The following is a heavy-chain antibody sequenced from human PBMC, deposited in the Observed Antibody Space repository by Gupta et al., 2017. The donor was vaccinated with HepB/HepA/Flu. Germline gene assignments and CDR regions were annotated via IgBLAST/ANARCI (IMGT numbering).Heavy chain of an antibody. CDR1: GFNLGDYA. D-gene: IGHD2/OR15-2a*01. J-gene: IGHJ5*02. CDR2: IRNKPYGETK. CDR3: ARRRFYVIDL. V-gene: IGHV3-49*03. Sequence: EVQLVESGGDLVEPGRSLRLSCTASGFNLGDYAVSWFRQAPGKGLEWVRVIRNKPYGETKEYAASVKGRFVVSRDDSKSVACLQMNSLKTEDTAVYYCARRRFYVIDLWGQGTRVTVSS.